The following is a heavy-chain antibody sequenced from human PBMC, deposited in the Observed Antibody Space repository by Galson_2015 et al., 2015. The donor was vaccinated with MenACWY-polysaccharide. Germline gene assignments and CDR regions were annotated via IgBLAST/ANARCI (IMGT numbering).Heavy chain of an antibody. D-gene: IGHD2-2*01. Sequence: SLRLSCAASGSRFSNSGMHWVRPAPGTGLGWVAVIQYDGSNKVYADSVKGRFTISRDNSKNTVFLEMNTLGVEDTAVYYCAREGSRIVFHAFDIWGQGTMVTFSS. CDR1: GSRFSNSG. CDR2: IQYDGSNK. V-gene: IGHV3-33*01. CDR3: AREGSRIVFHAFDI. J-gene: IGHJ3*02.